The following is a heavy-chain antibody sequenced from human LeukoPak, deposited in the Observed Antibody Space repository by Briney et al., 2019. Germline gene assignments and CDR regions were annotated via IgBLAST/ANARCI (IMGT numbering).Heavy chain of an antibody. CDR3: ARDVLWFGVRRFDP. J-gene: IGHJ5*02. CDR1: GYTFTSYG. D-gene: IGHD3-10*01. CDR2: ISAYNGNT. Sequence: ASVKVSCKASGYTFTSYGISWVRQAPGQGLEWMGWISAYNGNTNYAQKPQGRVTMTTDTSTSTAYMELRSLRSDDTAVYYCARDVLWFGVRRFDPWGQGTLVTVSS. V-gene: IGHV1-18*01.